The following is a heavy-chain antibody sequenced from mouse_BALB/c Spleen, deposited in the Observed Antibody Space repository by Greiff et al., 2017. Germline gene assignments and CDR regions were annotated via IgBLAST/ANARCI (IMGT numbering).Heavy chain of an antibody. CDR1: GYTFTDYA. J-gene: IGHJ4*01. Sequence: QVQLQQSGAELVRPGVSVKISCKGSGYTFTDYAMHWVKQSHAKSLEWIGVISTYYGDASYNQKFKGKATMTVDKSSSTAYMELARLTSEESAIYYCAREGVRDYAMDYWGQGTSVTVSS. CDR3: AREGVRDYAMDY. CDR2: ISTYYGDA. V-gene: IGHV1S137*01. D-gene: IGHD2-14*01.